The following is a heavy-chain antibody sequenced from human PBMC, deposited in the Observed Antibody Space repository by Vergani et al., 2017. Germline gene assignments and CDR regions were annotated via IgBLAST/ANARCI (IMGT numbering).Heavy chain of an antibody. V-gene: IGHV1-69*01. CDR3: ARGAAIVVVPAAISGWFDP. CDR2: IIPIFGTA. Sequence: QVQLVQSGAEVKKTGSSVKVSCKASGGTFSSYAISWVRQAPGQGLEWMGGIIPIFGTANYAQKFQGRVTITADESTSTAYMELSSLRSEDTAVYYCARGAAIVVVPAAISGWFDPWGQGTLVTVSS. CDR1: GGTFSSYA. D-gene: IGHD2-2*02. J-gene: IGHJ5*02.